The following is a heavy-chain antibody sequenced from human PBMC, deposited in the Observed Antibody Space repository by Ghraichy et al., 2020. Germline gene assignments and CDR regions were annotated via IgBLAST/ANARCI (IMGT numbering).Heavy chain of an antibody. V-gene: IGHV3-49*03. D-gene: IGHD2-21*02. J-gene: IGHJ3*02. Sequence: GSLRLSCTASGFTFGDYAMSWFRQAPGKGLEWVGFIRSKAYGGTTEYAASVKGRFTISRDDSKSIAYLQMNSLKTEDTAVYYCTSRVPGYCGGDCSAFDIWGQGTMVTVSS. CDR1: GFTFGDYA. CDR3: TSRVPGYCGGDCSAFDI. CDR2: IRSKAYGGTT.